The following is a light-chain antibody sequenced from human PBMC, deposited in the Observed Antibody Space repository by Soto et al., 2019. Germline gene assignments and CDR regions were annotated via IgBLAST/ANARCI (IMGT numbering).Light chain of an antibody. Sequence: DIRMTQSPSSLSASVGDTVTITCRASQGISDYLSWFQHKPGEAPKILIYTASSLQGGVPLRFSGSGSGTDFTLTISSLQPEDFGTYYCQQSYSNLATFGGGTKVDIK. CDR3: QQSYSNLAT. V-gene: IGKV1-39*01. CDR1: QGISDY. J-gene: IGKJ4*01. CDR2: TAS.